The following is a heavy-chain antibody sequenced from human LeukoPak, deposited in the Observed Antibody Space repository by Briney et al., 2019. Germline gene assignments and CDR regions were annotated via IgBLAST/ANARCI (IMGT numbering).Heavy chain of an antibody. V-gene: IGHV3-33*01. CDR2: IWYDGSNK. CDR1: GFTFSSYG. J-gene: IGHJ4*02. D-gene: IGHD4-17*01. CDR3: ARDPVTSHFDY. Sequence: QPGGSLRLSCAASGFTFSSYGMHWVRQAPGKGLEWVAVIWYDGSNKYYADSVKGRFTISRDNSKNTLYLQMNSLRAGDTAVYYCARDPVTSHFDYWGQGTLVTVSS.